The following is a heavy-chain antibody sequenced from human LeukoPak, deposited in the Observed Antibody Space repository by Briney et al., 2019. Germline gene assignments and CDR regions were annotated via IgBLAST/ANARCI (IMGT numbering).Heavy chain of an antibody. J-gene: IGHJ4*02. CDR3: ARGEPGDSSGYYV. V-gene: IGHV1-69*05. CDR2: ITPIFGTA. D-gene: IGHD3-22*01. CDR1: GYTFTSYG. Sequence: SVKVSCKASGYTFTSYGISWVRQAPGQGLEWMGGITPIFGTANYAQKFQGRVTITTDESTSTAYMELSSLRSEDTAVYYCARGEPGDSSGYYVWGQGTLVTVSS.